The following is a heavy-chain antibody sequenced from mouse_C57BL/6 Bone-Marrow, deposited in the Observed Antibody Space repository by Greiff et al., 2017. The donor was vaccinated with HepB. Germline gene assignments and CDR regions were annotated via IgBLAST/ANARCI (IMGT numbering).Heavy chain of an antibody. D-gene: IGHD3-2*02. Sequence: EVQGVESGGDLVKPGGSLKLSCAASGFTFSSYGMSWVRQTPDKRLEWVATISSGGSYTYYPDSVKGRFTISRDNAKNTLYLQMCSLKSEDTAMYYCARHMGDSSGLWGQGTTLTVSS. V-gene: IGHV5-6*01. J-gene: IGHJ2*01. CDR1: GFTFSSYG. CDR3: ARHMGDSSGL. CDR2: ISSGGSYT.